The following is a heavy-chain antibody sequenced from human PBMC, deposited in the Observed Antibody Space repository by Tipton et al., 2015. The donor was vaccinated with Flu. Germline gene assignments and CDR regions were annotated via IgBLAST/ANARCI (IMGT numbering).Heavy chain of an antibody. CDR1: GDSLGSSYY. V-gene: IGHV4-38-2*01. CDR3: ARSTYYYGSGSSDY. CDR2: IHTSAGT. D-gene: IGHD3-10*01. J-gene: IGHJ4*02. Sequence: LTCSVSGDSLGSSYYWAWIRQPPGRGLEWIGNIHTSAGTYYNPSLKSRVTISVGRSKNQFSQRLSSVTAADTAVYYCARSTYYYGSGSSDYWGQGTLVTVSS.